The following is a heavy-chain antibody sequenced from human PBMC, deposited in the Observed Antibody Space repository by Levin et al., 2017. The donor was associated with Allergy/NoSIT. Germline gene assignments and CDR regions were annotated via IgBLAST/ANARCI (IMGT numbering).Heavy chain of an antibody. CDR2: ISYDGSNE. CDR3: AKGGMTSGGLTYFDY. D-gene: IGHD1-26*01. V-gene: IGHV3-30*18. CDR1: GFTFSSYG. Sequence: PGESLKISCAASGFTFSSYGMHWVRQAPGKGLEWVAVISYDGSNEYSADSVKGRFTISRDNSKNTLSLQMNSLRAEDTAVYYCAKGGMTSGGLTYFDYWGQGTPVTVSS. J-gene: IGHJ4*02.